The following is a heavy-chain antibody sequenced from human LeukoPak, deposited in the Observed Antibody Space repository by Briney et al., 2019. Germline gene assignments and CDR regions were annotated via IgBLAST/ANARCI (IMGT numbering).Heavy chain of an antibody. CDR3: ARQWELLGGYFDY. CDR1: GFTFSSYA. J-gene: IGHJ4*02. D-gene: IGHD1-26*01. CDR2: ISYDGSNK. V-gene: IGHV3-30-3*01. Sequence: GGSLRLSCAASGFTFSSYAMHWVRQGPGKWLEWVAVISYDGSNKYYADSVKGRFTISRDNSKNTLYLQMNSLRAEDTAVYYCARQWELLGGYFDYWGQGTLVTVSS.